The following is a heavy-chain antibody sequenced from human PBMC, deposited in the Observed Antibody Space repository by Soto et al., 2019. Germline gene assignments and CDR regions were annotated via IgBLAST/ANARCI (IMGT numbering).Heavy chain of an antibody. V-gene: IGHV4-34*01. CDR2: INHSGST. Sequence: PSETLSLTCAVYGGSFSGYYWSWIRQPPGKGLEWIGEINHSGSTNYNPSLKSRVTISVDTSKNQFSLKLSSVTAADTAVYYCARGKIHRITMIVRKGYDAFDIWGQGTMVTVSS. D-gene: IGHD3-22*01. CDR1: GGSFSGYY. J-gene: IGHJ3*02. CDR3: ARGKIHRITMIVRKGYDAFDI.